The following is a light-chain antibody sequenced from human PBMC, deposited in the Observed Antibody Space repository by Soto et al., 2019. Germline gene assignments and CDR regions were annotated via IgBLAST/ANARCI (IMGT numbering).Light chain of an antibody. CDR2: DAS. CDR1: QSVGGNF. Sequence: EIVLTQSPGTLSLSPGERATLSCRASQSVGGNFLAWYQQKPGQAPKLLIYDASTRARGTPDRISGSRSGTDFALTIGRLEPEDFALYYCQHYGSSPWTFGQGTEVEIK. CDR3: QHYGSSPWT. V-gene: IGKV3-20*01. J-gene: IGKJ1*01.